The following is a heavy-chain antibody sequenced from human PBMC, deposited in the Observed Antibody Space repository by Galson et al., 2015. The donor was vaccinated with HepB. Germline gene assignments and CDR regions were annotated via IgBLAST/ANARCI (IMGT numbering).Heavy chain of an antibody. CDR3: ARDLRSSYDILFDY. D-gene: IGHD5-12*01. CDR2: IYYSGST. V-gene: IGHV4-59*01. J-gene: IGHJ4*02. Sequence: LSLTCTVSGGSISSYYWSWIRQPPGKGLEWIGYIYYSGSTNYNPSLKSRVTISVDTSKNQFSLKLSSVTAADTAVYYCARDLRSSYDILFDYWGQGTLVTVSS. CDR1: GGSISSYY.